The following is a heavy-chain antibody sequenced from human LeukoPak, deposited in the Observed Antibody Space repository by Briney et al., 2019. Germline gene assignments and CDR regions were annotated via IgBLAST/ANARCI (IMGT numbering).Heavy chain of an antibody. Sequence: SETLSLTCTVSGSSISSGYYWGWIRQPPGKGLEWIASLFHSGNTYYNPSLKSRVTMSVDTSKNQFSLKLSSLTVADTAVYYCARDFSYHVSGSYSHFDYWGQGILVTVSS. CDR1: GSSISSGYY. J-gene: IGHJ4*02. CDR3: ARDFSYHVSGSYSHFDY. CDR2: LFHSGNT. V-gene: IGHV4-38-2*02. D-gene: IGHD3-10*01.